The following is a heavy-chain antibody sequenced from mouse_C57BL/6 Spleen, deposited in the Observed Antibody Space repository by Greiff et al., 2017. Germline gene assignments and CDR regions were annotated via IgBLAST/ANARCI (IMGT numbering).Heavy chain of an antibody. CDR2: IYPGDGDT. CDR1: GYAFSSYW. CDR3: ARGITTVVAPCAY. V-gene: IGHV1-80*01. J-gene: IGHJ3*01. Sequence: QVQLQQSGAELVKPGASVKISCKASGYAFSSYWMNWVKQRPGKGLEWIGQIYPGDGDTNYNGKFKGKATLTADKSSSTAYMQLSSLTSEDSAVYFCARGITTVVAPCAYWGQGTLVTVSA. D-gene: IGHD1-1*01.